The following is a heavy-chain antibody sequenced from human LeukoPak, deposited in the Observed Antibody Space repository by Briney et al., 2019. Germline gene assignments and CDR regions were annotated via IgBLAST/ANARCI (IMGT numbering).Heavy chain of an antibody. Sequence: SETLSLTCTVSGVSISRSSYYWGWIRQPAGKGLEWIGSIYYSGSTYYNPSLKSRVTISVDTSKNQFSLKLSSVTAADTAVYYCAILEMTTGYFDYWGQGTRVTVSS. CDR1: GVSISRSSYY. D-gene: IGHD5-24*01. CDR3: AILEMTTGYFDY. V-gene: IGHV4-39*01. CDR2: IYYSGST. J-gene: IGHJ4*02.